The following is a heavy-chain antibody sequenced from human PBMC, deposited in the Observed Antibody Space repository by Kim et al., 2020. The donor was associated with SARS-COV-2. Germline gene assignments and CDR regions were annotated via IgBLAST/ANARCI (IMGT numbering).Heavy chain of an antibody. CDR3: AKTIVEARFFDY. D-gene: IGHD6-6*01. J-gene: IGHJ4*02. V-gene: IGHV3-53*01. Sequence: YYPASVKGRFTIARDSSKNVVDLQMNSLRADDTAVYYCAKTIVEARFFDYWGQGTLVTVSS.